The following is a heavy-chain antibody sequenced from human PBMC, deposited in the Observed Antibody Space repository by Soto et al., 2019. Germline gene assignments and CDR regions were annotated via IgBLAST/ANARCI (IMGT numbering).Heavy chain of an antibody. CDR1: GYSFTSYW. D-gene: IGHD3-16*02. J-gene: IGHJ4*02. V-gene: IGHV5-51*07. CDR3: ARQGMITFGGVIVPPPDY. CDR2: IYPGDSDT. Sequence: GESLKISCKGSGYSFTSYWIGWVHQMPGKGLEWMGIIYPGDSDTRYSPSFQGQVTISADKSISTAYLQWSSLKASDTAMYYCARQGMITFGGVIVPPPDYWGQGTLVTVS.